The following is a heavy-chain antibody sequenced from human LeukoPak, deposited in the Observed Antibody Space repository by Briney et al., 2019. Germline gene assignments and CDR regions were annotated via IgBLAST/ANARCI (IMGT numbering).Heavy chain of an antibody. Sequence: GGSLRLSCAASGFTFSSYAMHWVRQAPGKGLEWVAVISYDGSNKYYADSVKGRFTISRDNSKNTLYLQMNSLRTEDTAVYYCARDSPCYYYDSSRFNYWGQGTLVTVSS. J-gene: IGHJ4*02. CDR3: ARDSPCYYYDSSRFNY. D-gene: IGHD3-22*01. CDR2: ISYDGSNK. CDR1: GFTFSSYA. V-gene: IGHV3-30*04.